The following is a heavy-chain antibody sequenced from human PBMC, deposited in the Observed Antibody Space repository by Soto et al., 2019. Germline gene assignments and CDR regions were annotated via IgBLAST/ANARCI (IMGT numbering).Heavy chain of an antibody. CDR2: IYWDDDK. CDR1: GFSLTTSGVG. Sequence: QITLNESGPTLVKPTQTLTLTCTFSGFSLTTSGVGVGWIRQSPGKAPEWLGLIYWDDDKRYSPSLKSRLTITKDTSKNQMVLTMANLDTTDTATYYCAHRVLRTVFGLVTTTAIYFDFWGQGTPVAVSS. CDR3: AHRVLRTVFGLVTTTAIYFDF. V-gene: IGHV2-5*02. J-gene: IGHJ4*02. D-gene: IGHD3-3*01.